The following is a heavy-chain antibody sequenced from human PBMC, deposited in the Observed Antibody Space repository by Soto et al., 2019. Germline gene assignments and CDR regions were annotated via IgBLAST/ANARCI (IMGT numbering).Heavy chain of an antibody. D-gene: IGHD3-22*01. CDR2: IYHSGST. CDR3: ARGGRTSHSNYYDSSGCHFDY. CDR1: GGSISSGGYS. V-gene: IGHV4-30-2*01. J-gene: IGHJ4*02. Sequence: SETLSLTCAVSGGSISSGGYSWSWIRQPPGKGLEWIGYIYHSGSTNYNPSLKSRVTISVDTSKNQFSLKLSSVTAADTAVYYCARGGRTSHSNYYDSSGCHFDYWGQGTLVTVSS.